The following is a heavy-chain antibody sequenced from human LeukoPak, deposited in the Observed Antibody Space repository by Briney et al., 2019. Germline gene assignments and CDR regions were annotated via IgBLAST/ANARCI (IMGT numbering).Heavy chain of an antibody. J-gene: IGHJ4*02. CDR1: GFTFSSYG. Sequence: PGGSLRLSCAASGFTFSSYGMHWVRQAPGKGLEWVAVIWYDGSNKYYADSVKGRFTISRDNSKNTLYLQMNSLRAEDTAVYYCAKDGCYDSSGYPFDYWGQGTLVTVSS. CDR3: AKDGCYDSSGYPFDY. D-gene: IGHD3-22*01. CDR2: IWYDGSNK. V-gene: IGHV3-33*06.